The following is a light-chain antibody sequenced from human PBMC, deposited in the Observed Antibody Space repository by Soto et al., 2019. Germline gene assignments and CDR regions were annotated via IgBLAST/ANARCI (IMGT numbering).Light chain of an antibody. V-gene: IGLV2-14*03. CDR2: DVS. CDR1: SSDVGGYTY. J-gene: IGLJ2*01. CDR3: TSFTTTSTVV. Sequence: QSALTQPASVSGSPGQSITIYCTGTSSDVGGYTYVSWYQQHPGKVPQLMIYDVSNRPSGVSNRFSGSKSGNTASLTISGLQAEDEADYYCTSFTTTSTVVFGGGTKLTVL.